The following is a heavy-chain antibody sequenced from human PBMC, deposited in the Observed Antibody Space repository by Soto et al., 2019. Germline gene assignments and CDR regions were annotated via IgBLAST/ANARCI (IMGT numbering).Heavy chain of an antibody. Sequence: ASVKVSCKASGYTFTGYYMHWVRQASGQGLEWMGWINPNSGGTNYAQKFQGWVTMTRDTSISTAYMELSRLRSDDTAVYYCARDGGVAGIYCYFDLWGRCTLVTVSS. CDR3: ARDGGVAGIYCYFDL. D-gene: IGHD3-16*01. CDR2: INPNSGGT. V-gene: IGHV1-2*04. J-gene: IGHJ2*01. CDR1: GYTFTGYY.